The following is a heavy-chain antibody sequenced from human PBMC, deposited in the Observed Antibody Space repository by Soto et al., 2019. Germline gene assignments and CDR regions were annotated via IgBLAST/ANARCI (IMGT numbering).Heavy chain of an antibody. CDR3: ARFGYSTNIGIDY. Sequence: SETLSLTCTVSGGSISSGGYYWSWIRQHPGKGLEWIGYIYYSGSTYYNPSLKSRVTISVDTSKNQFSLNLSSVTAADTAVYYCARFGYSTNIGIDYWGQGTLVTVSS. CDR2: IYYSGST. D-gene: IGHD3-22*01. V-gene: IGHV4-31*03. J-gene: IGHJ4*02. CDR1: GGSISSGGYY.